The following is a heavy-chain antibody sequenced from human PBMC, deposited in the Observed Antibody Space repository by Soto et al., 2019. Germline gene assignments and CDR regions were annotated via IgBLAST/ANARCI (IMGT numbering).Heavy chain of an antibody. CDR3: ATVSNVYGDAFDY. D-gene: IGHD3-10*01. Sequence: PGGSLRLSCAASGFTFSSYSMNWVRQAPGKGLEWVSYISSSSSTIYYADSVKGRFTISRDNSKNTLYLQMNSLRVDDTAVYYCATVSNVYGDAFDYWGQGALVTVSS. V-gene: IGHV3-48*01. CDR2: ISSSSSTI. CDR1: GFTFSSYS. J-gene: IGHJ4*02.